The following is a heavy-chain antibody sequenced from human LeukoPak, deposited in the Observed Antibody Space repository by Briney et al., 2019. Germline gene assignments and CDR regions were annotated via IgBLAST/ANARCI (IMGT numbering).Heavy chain of an antibody. Sequence: SETLSLTCIVSGGSISSISSNNYPWGWIRQPPGKGLEWIGSIYYSGSTYYNPSLKSRVTISVDNSKNQFSLKLSSVTAADTAVYYCARRGNWFDPWGQGTLVTVSS. CDR2: IYYSGST. D-gene: IGHD3-10*01. J-gene: IGHJ5*02. CDR1: GGSISSISSNNYP. V-gene: IGHV4-39*07. CDR3: ARRGNWFDP.